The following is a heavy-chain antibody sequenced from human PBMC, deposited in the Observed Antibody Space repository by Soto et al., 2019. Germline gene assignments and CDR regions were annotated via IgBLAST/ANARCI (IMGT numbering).Heavy chain of an antibody. D-gene: IGHD4-17*01. V-gene: IGHV1-8*01. Sequence: ASVKVSCKASGYTFTSYDINWVRQATGQGLEWMGWMNPNSGNTGYAQKFQGRVTMTRNTSISTAYMELSSLRSEDTAVYYCARVGVIDYGDYGLLDYYYGMDVWGQGTTVTVSS. J-gene: IGHJ6*02. CDR1: GYTFTSYD. CDR3: ARVGVIDYGDYGLLDYYYGMDV. CDR2: MNPNSGNT.